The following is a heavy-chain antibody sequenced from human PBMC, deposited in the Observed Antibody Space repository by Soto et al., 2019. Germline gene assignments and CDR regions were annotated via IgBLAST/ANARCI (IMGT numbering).Heavy chain of an antibody. CDR1: DFSFSTYN. CDR3: ARDPAADRYYGMDV. Sequence: EVQLVESGGGLVKPGGSLRLSCVASDFSFSTYNMNWVRHAPGKRLEWVSFISSTSSHIHYADSVKGRFTISRDNAKNALDLQMNSLRAEETAVYYCARDPAADRYYGMDVWGQGTTVTVSS. D-gene: IGHD6-13*01. J-gene: IGHJ6*02. CDR2: ISSTSSHI. V-gene: IGHV3-21*01.